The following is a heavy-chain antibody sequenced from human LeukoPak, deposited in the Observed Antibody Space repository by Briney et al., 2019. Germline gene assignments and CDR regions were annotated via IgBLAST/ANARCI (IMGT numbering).Heavy chain of an antibody. CDR2: IYYSGST. D-gene: IGHD1-1*01. CDR3: ARDRVRGNANPYFDY. J-gene: IGHJ4*02. CDR1: GGSVSSGTYY. Sequence: SETLSLTCTVSGGSVSSGTYYWSWIRQPPGKGLEWIGYIYYSGSTNYNPSLKSRVTISIDTSKNQFSLKLSSATAADTAVYYCARDRVRGNANPYFDYWGQGTLVTVSS. V-gene: IGHV4-61*01.